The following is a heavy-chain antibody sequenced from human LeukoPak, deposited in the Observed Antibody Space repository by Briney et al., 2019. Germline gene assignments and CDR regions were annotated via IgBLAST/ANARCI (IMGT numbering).Heavy chain of an antibody. CDR3: ARGSGGYCSSTSCYAVYYFDY. CDR1: GFTFSSHI. Sequence: GGSLRLSCTASGFTFSSHIMNWVRQAPGKGLEWVSFITSSSTTKHYADSVKGRFTNSRDNAKNSLYLQMNSLRDEDTAVYYCARGSGGYCSSTSCYAVYYFDYWGQGTLVTVSS. D-gene: IGHD2-2*01. CDR2: ITSSSTTK. J-gene: IGHJ4*02. V-gene: IGHV3-48*02.